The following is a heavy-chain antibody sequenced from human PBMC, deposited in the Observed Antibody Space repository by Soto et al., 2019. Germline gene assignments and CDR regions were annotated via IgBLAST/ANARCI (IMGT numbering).Heavy chain of an antibody. Sequence: PGGSLRLSCAASGFTFSSYGMHWVRQAPGKGLEWVAVISYDGSNKYYADSVKGRFTISRDNSKNTLYLQMNSLRAEDTAVYYCAKDLLITMVRGANNWFDPWGQGTLVTVSS. CDR2: ISYDGSNK. CDR1: GFTFSSYG. J-gene: IGHJ5*02. D-gene: IGHD3-10*01. CDR3: AKDLLITMVRGANNWFDP. V-gene: IGHV3-30*18.